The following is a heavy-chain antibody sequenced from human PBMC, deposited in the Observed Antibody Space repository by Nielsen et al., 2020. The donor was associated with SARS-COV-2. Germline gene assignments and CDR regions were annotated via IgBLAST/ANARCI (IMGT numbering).Heavy chain of an antibody. CDR2: ISWNSGSI. CDR1: GFTFDDYA. CDR3: AKVHEYYYYYYGMDV. J-gene: IGHJ6*02. Sequence: SLKISCAASGFTFDDYAMHWVRQAPGKGLEWVSGISWNSGSIGYADSVKGRFTISRDNAKNSLYLQMNSLRAEDTALYCCAKVHEYYYYYYGMDVWGQGTTVTVSS. V-gene: IGHV3-9*01.